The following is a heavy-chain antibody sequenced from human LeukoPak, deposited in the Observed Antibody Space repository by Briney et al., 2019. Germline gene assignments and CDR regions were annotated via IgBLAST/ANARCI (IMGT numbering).Heavy chain of an antibody. J-gene: IGHJ4*02. CDR1: GGSFSGYY. V-gene: IGHV4-34*01. CDR3: ARGGWYYGSGGYDY. D-gene: IGHD3-10*01. CDR2: INHSGST. Sequence: SETLSLTCAVYGGSFSGYYWSWLRQPPGKGLEWIGGINHSGSTNYNPSLKSRVTISVDTSKNQFSLKLSSVTAADTAVYYCARGGWYYGSGGYDYWGQGTLVTVSS.